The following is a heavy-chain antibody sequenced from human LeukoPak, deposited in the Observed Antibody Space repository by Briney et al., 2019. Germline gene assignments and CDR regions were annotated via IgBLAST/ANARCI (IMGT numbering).Heavy chain of an antibody. J-gene: IGHJ6*02. CDR3: ARDSGSSSFDYYYGMDV. D-gene: IGHD6-13*01. Sequence: PSETLSLTCTVSGGSISSYYWSWIRQPPGKGLEWIGYIYYSGSTNYNPSLKSRVTMSVDTSKNQFSLKLSSVTAADTAVYYCARDSGSSSFDYYYGMDVWGQGTTVTVSS. CDR1: GGSISSYY. V-gene: IGHV4-59*12. CDR2: IYYSGST.